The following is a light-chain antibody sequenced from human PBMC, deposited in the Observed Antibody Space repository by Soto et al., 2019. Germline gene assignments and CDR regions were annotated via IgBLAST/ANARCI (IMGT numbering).Light chain of an antibody. J-gene: IGLJ1*01. CDR1: SSDVGGYNY. Sequence: QLVLTQPASVSGSPGQSITISCTGTSSDVGGYNYVSWYQQHPGKAPKLMIYEVSYRPSGVSIRFSGSKSANTASLTISGLQAEDEADYYCSSYTSSSTFYVFGTGTKVTVL. V-gene: IGLV2-14*01. CDR2: EVS. CDR3: SSYTSSSTFYV.